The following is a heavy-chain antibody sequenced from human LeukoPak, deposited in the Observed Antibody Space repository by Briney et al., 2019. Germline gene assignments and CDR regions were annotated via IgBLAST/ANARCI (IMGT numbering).Heavy chain of an antibody. CDR1: XXSXXXYY. CDR3: ARGQHSYGYFNGFDY. CDR2: IYYSGST. J-gene: IGHJ4*02. V-gene: IGHV4-59*01. Sequence: LSLXXXVSXXSXXXYYWNWIRQPXGXGLEWIGYIYYSGSTNYNPSLESRVTMSVDTSKNQFSLKLSSVTAADTAVYYCARGQHSYGYFNGFDYWGQGTLVTVSS. D-gene: IGHD5-18*01.